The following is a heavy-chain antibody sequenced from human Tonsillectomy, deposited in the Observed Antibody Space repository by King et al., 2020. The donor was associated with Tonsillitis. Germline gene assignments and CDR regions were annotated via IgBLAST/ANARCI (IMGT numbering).Heavy chain of an antibody. D-gene: IGHD5-24*01. CDR1: GFTFCRYA. V-gene: IGHV3-30-3*01. CDR2: ISYDGSTE. Sequence: VQLVESGGGVVQPGRSLRLSCAASGFTFCRYAINWVRQAPGKGLEWVAVISYDGSTEYYADSVKGRFTISRDNSRNTLYLQMNSLRAEDTAIYYCASREMRDGYNPFDCWGQGTLVTVSS. J-gene: IGHJ4*02. CDR3: ASREMRDGYNPFDC.